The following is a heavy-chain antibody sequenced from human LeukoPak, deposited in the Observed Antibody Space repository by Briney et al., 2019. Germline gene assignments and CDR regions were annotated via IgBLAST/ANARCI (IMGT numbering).Heavy chain of an antibody. D-gene: IGHD3-3*01. CDR3: ATTRYDFWSGSPLYAFDI. Sequence: ASVKVSCKASGYTFTGYYMHWVRQAPGQGLEWMGWMNPNSGNTGYAQEFQGRVTMTRNTSISTAYMELSSLRSEDTAVYYCATTRYDFWSGSPLYAFDIWGQGTMVTVSS. J-gene: IGHJ3*02. CDR2: MNPNSGNT. CDR1: GYTFTGYY. V-gene: IGHV1-8*02.